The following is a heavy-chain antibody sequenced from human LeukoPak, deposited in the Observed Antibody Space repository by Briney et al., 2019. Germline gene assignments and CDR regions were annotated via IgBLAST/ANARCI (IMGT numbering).Heavy chain of an antibody. V-gene: IGHV1-2*02. CDR3: ARDLSGGSSFFDP. J-gene: IGHJ5*02. D-gene: IGHD2-15*01. CDR2: INPNSGGT. Sequence: ASVKVSCKASGYTFTGHYMHWVRQAPGQGLEWMGWINPNSGGTNYAQKFQGRVTMTRDTSISTAYMELSRLRSDDTAVYYCARDLSGGSSFFDPWGQGTLVTVSS. CDR1: GYTFTGHY.